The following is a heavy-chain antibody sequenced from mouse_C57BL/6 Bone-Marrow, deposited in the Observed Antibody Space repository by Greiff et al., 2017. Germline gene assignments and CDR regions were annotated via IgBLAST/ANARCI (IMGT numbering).Heavy chain of an antibody. Sequence: VQLQQSGPELVKPGASVKISCKASGYTFTDYYMNWVKQSHGKSLEWIGDINPNNGGTSYNQKFKGKATLTVDKSSSTAYMELRSLTSEDSAVYYCANDNFLYAMDYWGQGTSVTVSS. CDR3: ANDNFLYAMDY. CDR2: INPNNGGT. CDR1: GYTFTDYY. D-gene: IGHD4-1*02. V-gene: IGHV1-26*01. J-gene: IGHJ4*01.